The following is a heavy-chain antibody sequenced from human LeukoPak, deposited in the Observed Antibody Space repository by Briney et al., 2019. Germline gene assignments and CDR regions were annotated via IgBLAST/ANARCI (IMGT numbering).Heavy chain of an antibody. CDR2: IRCRANSYNT. V-gene: IGHV3-73*01. Sequence: GGSLRLSCAASGLTFSGSALHWVRQARGKGREWLGRIRCRANSYNTVYAAPVQGRFIISRDDSMNMAYLQMNSLRVEDTAVYYCTRHSDKYCSGAGCFHYNFYGLDVWGQGTTVTVSS. CDR1: GLTFSGSA. CDR3: TRHSDKYCSGAGCFHYNFYGLDV. J-gene: IGHJ6*02. D-gene: IGHD2-15*01.